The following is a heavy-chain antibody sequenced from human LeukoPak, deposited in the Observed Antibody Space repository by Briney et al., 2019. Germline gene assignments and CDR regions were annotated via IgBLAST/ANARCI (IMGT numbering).Heavy chain of an antibody. J-gene: IGHJ4*02. D-gene: IGHD6-25*01. CDR1: GGSISIISSSTYY. V-gene: IGHV4-39*01. Sequence: SETLSLTCTVSGGSISIISSSTYYWGWIRQAPGKGLEWIGSLYYGENSHYNPSLKSRATLSVDTSNNQSSLKLTSVTAADAAVYFCARQLPTAAADTRGYFDYWGQGTVVTVSS. CDR2: LYYGENS. CDR3: ARQLPTAAADTRGYFDY.